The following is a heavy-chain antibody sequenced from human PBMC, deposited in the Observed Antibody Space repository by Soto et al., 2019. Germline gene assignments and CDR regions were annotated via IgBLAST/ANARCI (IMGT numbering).Heavy chain of an antibody. V-gene: IGHV2-5*02. Sequence: QITLKESGPTLVRPAQTLTLTCGFSGFSLSSYGMVVAWIRQPPGKALEWLALIYWDDDKRYSPSLKDRLAISNDTSSNQVVLTITNMDPGDTSTYFCAHAGDYDLLTFDHWGPGTLVTVSS. CDR2: IYWDDDK. J-gene: IGHJ4*02. CDR3: AHAGDYDLLTFDH. D-gene: IGHD4-17*01. CDR1: GFSLSSYGMV.